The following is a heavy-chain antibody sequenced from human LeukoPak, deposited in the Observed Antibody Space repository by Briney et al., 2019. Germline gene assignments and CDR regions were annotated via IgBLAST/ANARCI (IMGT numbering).Heavy chain of an antibody. J-gene: IGHJ4*02. CDR1: GFTFSSYW. V-gene: IGHV3-7*01. D-gene: IGHD3-3*01. CDR3: ARGPRTIFGVVIMHY. Sequence: PGGSLRLSCAASGFTFSSYWMSWVRQAPGKGLEWVASIKQDGSEKYYVDSVKGRFTISRDNAKNSLYLQMNSLRAEDTAVYYCARGPRTIFGVVIMHYWGQGTLVTVSS. CDR2: IKQDGSEK.